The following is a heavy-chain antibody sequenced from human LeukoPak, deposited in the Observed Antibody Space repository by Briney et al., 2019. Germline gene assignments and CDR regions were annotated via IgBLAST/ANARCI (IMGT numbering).Heavy chain of an antibody. D-gene: IGHD3-9*01. V-gene: IGHV4-59*08. J-gene: IGHJ4*02. CDR1: GGSISNYY. CDR3: ARTDILTGCHDY. CDR2: IYYSGST. Sequence: SETLSLTCTVSGGSISNYYWSWIRQPPGKGLEWIGYIYYSGSTNYNPSLKSRVTISVDTSKNQFSLKMSSVTAAATAVYYCARTDILTGCHDYWGQGTLVTVSS.